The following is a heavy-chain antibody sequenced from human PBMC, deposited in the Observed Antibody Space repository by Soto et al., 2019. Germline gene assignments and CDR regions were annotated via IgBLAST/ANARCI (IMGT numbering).Heavy chain of an antibody. J-gene: IGHJ6*02. Sequence: GSLRLSCAASGFTVSSNYMSWVRQAPGKGLEWVSVIYSGGSTYYADSVKGRFTISRDNSKNTLYLQMNSLRAEDTAVYYCARDLGGYYYYGMDVWGQGTTVTVSS. V-gene: IGHV3-53*01. D-gene: IGHD2-15*01. CDR2: IYSGGST. CDR3: ARDLGGYYYYGMDV. CDR1: GFTVSSNY.